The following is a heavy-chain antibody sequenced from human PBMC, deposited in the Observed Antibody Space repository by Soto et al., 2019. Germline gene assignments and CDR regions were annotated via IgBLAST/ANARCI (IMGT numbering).Heavy chain of an antibody. D-gene: IGHD6-19*01. V-gene: IGHV1-69*06. CDR2: IIPIFGTA. Sequence: SVKVSCKASGGTFSSYAISWVRQAPGQGLEWMGGIIPIFGTANYAQKFQGRVTITADKSTSTAYMELSSLRSEDTAVYYCAREKLLGIAVAATFDYWGQGTLVTVSS. CDR1: GGTFSSYA. J-gene: IGHJ4*02. CDR3: AREKLLGIAVAATFDY.